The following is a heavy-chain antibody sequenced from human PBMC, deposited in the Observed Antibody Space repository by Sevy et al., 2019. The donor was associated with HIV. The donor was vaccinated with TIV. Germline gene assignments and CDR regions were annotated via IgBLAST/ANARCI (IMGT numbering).Heavy chain of an antibody. Sequence: GGSLRLSCAASGFTFSSYSMNWVRQAPGKGLEWVSSISSSSNYIYYADSVKGRFTISRDNAKNSLYLQMNSLRADDTAVYYCASDFWLGLRNYYYGSGSGDAFDIWGQGTMVTVSS. D-gene: IGHD3-10*01. CDR3: ASDFWLGLRNYYYGSGSGDAFDI. J-gene: IGHJ3*02. V-gene: IGHV3-21*01. CDR2: ISSSSNYI. CDR1: GFTFSSYS.